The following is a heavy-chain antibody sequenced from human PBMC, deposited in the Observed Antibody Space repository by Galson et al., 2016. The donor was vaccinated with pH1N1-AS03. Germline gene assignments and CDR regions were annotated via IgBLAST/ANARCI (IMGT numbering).Heavy chain of an antibody. V-gene: IGHV3-33*01. CDR1: GFTFSSHG. Sequence: SLRLSCAASGFTFSSHGMHWVRQTPGKGLEWVAVIWHDGSEKYYADSVKGRFTISRDNSKNTLYLQMNSLRAEDTAVYYCARDRHYYDYIWGTYRYDWYFDHWGRGTLVTVSS. D-gene: IGHD3-16*02. CDR3: ARDRHYYDYIWGTYRYDWYFDH. CDR2: IWHDGSEK. J-gene: IGHJ2*01.